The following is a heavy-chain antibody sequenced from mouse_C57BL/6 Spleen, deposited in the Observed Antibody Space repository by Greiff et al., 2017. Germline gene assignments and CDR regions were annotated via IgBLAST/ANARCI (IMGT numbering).Heavy chain of an antibody. CDR2: IDPETGGT. CDR3: RGTVVATVAIDC. D-gene: IGHD1-1*01. Sequence: VQLQQSGAELVRPGASVTLSCKASGYTFTDYEMHWVKQTPVHGLEWIGAIDPETGGTAYNQKFKGKAILTADKSSSTAYMELRSLTSEDSAVYCFRGTVVATVAIDCWGQGTSVTVSS. CDR1: GYTFTDYE. V-gene: IGHV1-15*01. J-gene: IGHJ4*01.